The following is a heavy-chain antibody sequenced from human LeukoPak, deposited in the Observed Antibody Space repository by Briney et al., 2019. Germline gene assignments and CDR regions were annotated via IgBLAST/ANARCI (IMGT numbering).Heavy chain of an antibody. Sequence: PGGSLRLSCAASGFTFSSYWMSWVRQAPGKGLEWVANIKHDASEKYFMESLKGRFTISRDNAKNSLYLQMNSLRAEDTAVYYCARQQWLDGAYYFDYWGQGTLVTVSS. CDR1: GFTFSSYW. D-gene: IGHD6-19*01. CDR3: ARQQWLDGAYYFDY. V-gene: IGHV3-7*01. J-gene: IGHJ4*02. CDR2: IKHDASEK.